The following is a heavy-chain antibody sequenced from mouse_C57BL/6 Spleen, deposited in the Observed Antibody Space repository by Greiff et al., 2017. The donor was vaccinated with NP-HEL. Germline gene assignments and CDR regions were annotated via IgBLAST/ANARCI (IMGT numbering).Heavy chain of an antibody. D-gene: IGHD1-1*01. J-gene: IGHJ4*01. V-gene: IGHV1-82*01. CDR3: ARSGSSYGAMDY. Sequence: VHLVESGPELVKPGASVKISCKASGYAFSSSWMNWVKQRPGKGLEWIGRIYPGDGDTNYNGKFKGKATLTADKSSSTAYMQLSSLTSEDSAVYFCARSGSSYGAMDYWGQGTSVTVSS. CDR2: IYPGDGDT. CDR1: GYAFSSSW.